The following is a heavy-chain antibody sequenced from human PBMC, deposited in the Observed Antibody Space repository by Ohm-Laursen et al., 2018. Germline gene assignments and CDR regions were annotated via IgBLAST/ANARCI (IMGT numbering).Heavy chain of an antibody. J-gene: IGHJ5*02. CDR3: ARNPTIFGVGYKFDP. Sequence: SDTLSLTCTVSGVSVSNYYWSWIRQPAGKGLEWIGRIHTSGSFNYNPSLKSRVIMSVDTSKNQLSLELSSVTAADTAVYYCARNPTIFGVGYKFDPWGQGTLVTVSS. CDR2: IHTSGSF. D-gene: IGHD3-3*01. CDR1: GVSVSNYY. V-gene: IGHV4-4*07.